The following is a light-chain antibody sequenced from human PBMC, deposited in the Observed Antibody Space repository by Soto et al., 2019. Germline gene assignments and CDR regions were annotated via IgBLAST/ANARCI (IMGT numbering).Light chain of an antibody. CDR3: QSYDSSLSGVV. CDR1: SSNIGAGYD. V-gene: IGLV1-40*01. J-gene: IGLJ2*01. Sequence: QAVVTQPPSVSGAPGQRVTISCTGSSSNIGAGYDVHWYQQLPGTGPKLLISGNSNRPSGVPDRFSGSKSGTSASLAITGLQAEDEADYYCQSYDSSLSGVVFGGGTKLTV. CDR2: GNS.